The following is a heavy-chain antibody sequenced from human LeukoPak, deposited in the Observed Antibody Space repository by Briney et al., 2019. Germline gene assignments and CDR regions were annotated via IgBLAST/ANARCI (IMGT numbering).Heavy chain of an antibody. Sequence: ASVKVSCKASGYTFTGYYIHWVRQAPGQGLEWMGWINPNSGGTNCAQKFQGRVTMTRDTSISTTYMELSRLRSDDTAVYYCARAPRGYDRGTLDPWGQGTLVTVSS. D-gene: IGHD5-18*01. CDR2: INPNSGGT. V-gene: IGHV1-2*02. CDR3: ARAPRGYDRGTLDP. CDR1: GYTFTGYY. J-gene: IGHJ5*02.